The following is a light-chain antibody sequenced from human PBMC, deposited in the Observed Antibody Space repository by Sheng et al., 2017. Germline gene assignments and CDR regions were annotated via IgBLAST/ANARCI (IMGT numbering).Light chain of an antibody. CDR2: KAS. Sequence: DIQMTQSPSTLSASVGDTVTITCRASQSISSWLAWYQQKPGKAPKPLIYKASNLQSGVPSTFSGSGSGTEFTLTISNLQPEDVATYYCQQTSSFPPTFGQGTKVEIK. J-gene: IGKJ1*01. V-gene: IGKV1-5*03. CDR3: QQTSSFPPT. CDR1: QSISSW.